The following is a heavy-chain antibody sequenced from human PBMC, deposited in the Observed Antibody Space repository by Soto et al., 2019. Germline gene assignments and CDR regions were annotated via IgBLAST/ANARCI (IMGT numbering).Heavy chain of an antibody. CDR2: FYYSGIM. CDR3: ASFTKWLSIFDY. Sequence: HLQLQESGPGLVKPSGTPSLSCIVSDGAISGSSDYWGWLRQPPGKGLEWIGTFYYSGIMSYNPSLKSRVTISVDTSKNQFSLKLNSVTAADTAVYYCASFTKWLSIFDYWGQGTLFTVSS. CDR1: DGAISGSSDY. D-gene: IGHD3-22*01. J-gene: IGHJ4*02. V-gene: IGHV4-39*01.